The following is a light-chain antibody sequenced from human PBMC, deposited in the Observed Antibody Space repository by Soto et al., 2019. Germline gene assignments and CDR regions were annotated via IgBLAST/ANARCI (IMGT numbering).Light chain of an antibody. J-gene: IGKJ1*01. V-gene: IGKV1-5*01. CDR2: DAS. Sequence: DIQMTQSPSTLSASVGDRVTITCRASQSISSWLAWYQQKPGKAPKLLIYDASSLESGVPSRFSGSGSGTEFTLTISSLQPDDFATYYCQQYNSYLVAFGQGTKVDI. CDR3: QQYNSYLVA. CDR1: QSISSW.